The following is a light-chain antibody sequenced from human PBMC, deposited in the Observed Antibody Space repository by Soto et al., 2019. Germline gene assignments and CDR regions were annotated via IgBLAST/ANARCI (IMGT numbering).Light chain of an antibody. V-gene: IGKV3-20*01. J-gene: IGKJ1*01. Sequence: EIVLTQSPGTLSLSPGEPVTLSCRASQTVLSSYVAWYQQKPGQAPRLLIYGASSRATGIPDRFSGGGSGTDFTLTISSLEPEDFAVYYCQQYGSSPRTFGQGTKVDIK. CDR3: QQYGSSPRT. CDR2: GAS. CDR1: QTVLSSY.